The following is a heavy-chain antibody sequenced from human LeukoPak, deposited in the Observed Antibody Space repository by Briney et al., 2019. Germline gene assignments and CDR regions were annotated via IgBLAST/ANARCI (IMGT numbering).Heavy chain of an antibody. CDR1: GYTFTSYY. J-gene: IGHJ4*02. CDR3: ARDGQGIGVAGLYFDY. CDR2: INPSGGST. Sequence: ASVKVSCKASGYTFTSYYMHWVRQAPGQGLEWMGIINPSGGSTSYAQKFQGRVTMTRDMSTSTVYMELSSLRSEDTAVYYCARDGQGIGVAGLYFDYWGQGTLVTVSS. V-gene: IGHV1-46*01. D-gene: IGHD6-19*01.